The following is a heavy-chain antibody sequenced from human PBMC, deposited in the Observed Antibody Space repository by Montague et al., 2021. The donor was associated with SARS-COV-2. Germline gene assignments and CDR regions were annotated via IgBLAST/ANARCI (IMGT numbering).Heavy chain of an antibody. V-gene: IGHV3-9*01. J-gene: IGHJ4*02. D-gene: IGHD3-22*01. CDR3: AKDFDYYDSSEYFDY. Sequence: SLRLSCAASGFTFGDHAMHWVRQAPGKGPEWISCITWDSCTLGYADSVKGRLTISRDNAKNSLYLQMNSLSVKDTALYYCAKDFDYYDSSEYFDYWGQGTLVTVSS. CDR2: ITWDSCTL. CDR1: GFTFGDHA.